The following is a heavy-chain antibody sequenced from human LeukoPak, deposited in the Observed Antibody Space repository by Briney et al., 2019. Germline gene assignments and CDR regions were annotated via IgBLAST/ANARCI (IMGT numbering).Heavy chain of an antibody. D-gene: IGHD6-19*01. CDR3: ARDFGSASSWRSFQH. J-gene: IGHJ1*01. CDR1: GGSISSYY. Sequence: PSETLSLTCTVSGGSISSYYWSWIRQPPGKGLEWIGYVYYTGSTNYNPSLNSRVTMSIDTSKNEFSLKLSSVTAADTAVYYCARDFGSASSWRSFQHWGQGTLVTVSS. V-gene: IGHV4-59*12. CDR2: VYYTGST.